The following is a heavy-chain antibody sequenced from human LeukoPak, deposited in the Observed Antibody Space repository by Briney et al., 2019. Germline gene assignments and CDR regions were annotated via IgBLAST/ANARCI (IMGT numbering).Heavy chain of an antibody. V-gene: IGHV1-69*13. J-gene: IGHJ6*03. D-gene: IGHD1-14*01. CDR2: ILPIFGTA. CDR1: GGTFSSYA. CDR3: ARGNRHYSSSYYTDV. Sequence: ASVKVSCKASGGTFSSYAISWVRQAPGQGLEWMGGILPIFGTANYAQKFQGRVTITADGSTSTAYMELSSLRSEDAAVYYCARGNRHYSSSYYTDVWGKGTPVTVSS.